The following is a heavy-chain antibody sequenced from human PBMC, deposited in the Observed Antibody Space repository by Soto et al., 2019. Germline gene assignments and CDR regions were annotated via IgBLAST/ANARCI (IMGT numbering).Heavy chain of an antibody. CDR2: IIPILGIA. V-gene: IGHV1-69*02. Sequence: SVKVSCKASGGTFSSYTISWVRQAPGQGLKWMGRIIPILGIANYAQKFQGRVTITADKSTSTAYMELSSLRSEDTAVYYCARVYSSSPLSYYMDVWGKGTTVTVSS. CDR1: GGTFSSYT. J-gene: IGHJ6*03. CDR3: ARVYSSSPLSYYMDV. D-gene: IGHD6-6*01.